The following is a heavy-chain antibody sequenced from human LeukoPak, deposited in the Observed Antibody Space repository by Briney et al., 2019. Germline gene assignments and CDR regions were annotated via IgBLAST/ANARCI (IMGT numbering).Heavy chain of an antibody. D-gene: IGHD1-26*01. CDR2: IYYSGST. V-gene: IGHV4-39*07. J-gene: IGHJ4*02. CDR3: ARGKVGGSYFD. CDR1: GGSISSSSYY. Sequence: SETLSLTCTVSGGSISSSSYYWGWIRQPPGKGLEWIGSIYYSGSTYYNPSLKSRVTISVDTSKNQFSLKLSSVTAADTAVYYCARGKVGGSYFDWGQGTLVTVSS.